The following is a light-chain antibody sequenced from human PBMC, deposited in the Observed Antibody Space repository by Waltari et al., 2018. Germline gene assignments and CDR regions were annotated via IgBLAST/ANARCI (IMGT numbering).Light chain of an antibody. Sequence: DIQMTQSPSTLSASVGDRVTITCRASPSISSWLAWYQQKPGKAPKLLIYGASSLESGVPSRFSGSGSGTEFTLTISSLQPDDFATYYCQRYNNWWTFGQGTKVEIK. CDR1: PSISSW. CDR2: GAS. J-gene: IGKJ1*01. CDR3: QRYNNWWT. V-gene: IGKV1-5*03.